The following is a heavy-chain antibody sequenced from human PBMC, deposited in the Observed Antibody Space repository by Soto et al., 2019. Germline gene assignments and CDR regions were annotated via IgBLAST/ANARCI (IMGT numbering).Heavy chain of an antibody. J-gene: IGHJ4*02. V-gene: IGHV1-18*01. CDR3: ARVLGDTMIVVPDFDY. D-gene: IGHD3-22*01. CDR1: GYTFTSYG. CDR2: ISAYNGNT. Sequence: GASVKVSCKASGYTFTSYGISWVRQAPGQGLEWMGWISAYNGNTNYAQKLQGRVTMTTDTSTSTAYMELRSLRSDDTAVYYCARVLGDTMIVVPDFDYWGQGTLVTVSS.